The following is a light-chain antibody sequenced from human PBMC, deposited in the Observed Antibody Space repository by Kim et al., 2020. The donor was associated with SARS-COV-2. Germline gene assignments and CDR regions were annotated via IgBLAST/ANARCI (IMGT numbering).Light chain of an antibody. CDR1: SSNIGSNT. CDR2: SDN. CDR3: SAWDDTVDGPV. Sequence: QSILTQPPSASGTPGQRVTISCSGTSSNIGSNTVNWYQQLPGAAPKLLIYSDNQRPSGVPDRFSGSKSATSASLAISGLQSDDEADYSCSAWDDTVDGPVFGGGTQLTVL. V-gene: IGLV1-44*01. J-gene: IGLJ3*02.